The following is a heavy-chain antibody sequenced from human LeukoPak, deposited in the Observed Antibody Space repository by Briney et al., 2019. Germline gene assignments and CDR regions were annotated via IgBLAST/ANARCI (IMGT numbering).Heavy chain of an antibody. CDR3: ARGPGGYSYGYYFDY. V-gene: IGHV4-59*01. D-gene: IGHD5-18*01. J-gene: IGHJ4*02. CDR1: GGSISSYY. Sequence: SETLSLTCAVSGGSISSYYWSWIRQPPGKGLEWIGFFYYSGSTNYNPSLKSRVTISVETSKNHFSLKLSSVTAADTAVYYCARGPGGYSYGYYFDYWGQGTLVTVPS. CDR2: FYYSGST.